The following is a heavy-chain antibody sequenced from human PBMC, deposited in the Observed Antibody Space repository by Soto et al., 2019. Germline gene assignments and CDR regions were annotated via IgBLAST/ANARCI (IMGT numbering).Heavy chain of an antibody. V-gene: IGHV4-59*08. D-gene: IGHD2-2*01. CDR2: IYYSGST. Sequence: SETLSLTCTVSGGSISSYYWSWIRQPPGKGLEWIGYIYYSGSTNYNPSLKSRVTISVDTSKNQFSLKLSSVTAADTAVYYCAARYAGDSRIDYWGQGTLVTVSS. CDR1: GGSISSYY. J-gene: IGHJ4*02. CDR3: AARYAGDSRIDY.